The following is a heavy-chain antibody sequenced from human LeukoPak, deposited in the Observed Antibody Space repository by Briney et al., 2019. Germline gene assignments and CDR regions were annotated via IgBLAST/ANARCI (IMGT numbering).Heavy chain of an antibody. V-gene: IGHV3-30*04. J-gene: IGHJ4*02. Sequence: GFLRLSCAASGFTFSSYAMHWVRQAPGKGLEWVAVISYDGSNKYYADSVKGRFTVSRDNVKNTLYLQMNSLRAEDTAVYYCASLSADSYDSSGYYYPDFWGQGTLVTVSS. CDR2: ISYDGSNK. CDR3: ASLSADSYDSSGYYYPDF. D-gene: IGHD3-22*01. CDR1: GFTFSSYA.